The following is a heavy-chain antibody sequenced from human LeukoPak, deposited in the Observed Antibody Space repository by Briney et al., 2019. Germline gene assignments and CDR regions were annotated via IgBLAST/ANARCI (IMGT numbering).Heavy chain of an antibody. CDR3: ARDGIVATISIGDWFDP. J-gene: IGHJ5*02. CDR1: GYTFTGYY. Sequence: GASVKVSCKASGYTFTGYYMHWVRQAPGQGLEWMGWINPNSGGTNYAQKFQGRVTMTRDTSISTAYMELSRLRSDDTAVYHCARDGIVATISIGDWFDPWGQGTLVTVSS. V-gene: IGHV1-2*02. CDR2: INPNSGGT. D-gene: IGHD5-12*01.